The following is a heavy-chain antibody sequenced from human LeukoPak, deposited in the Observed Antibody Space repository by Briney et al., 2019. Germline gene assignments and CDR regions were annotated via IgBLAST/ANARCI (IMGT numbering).Heavy chain of an antibody. D-gene: IGHD2-2*01. V-gene: IGHV3-30-3*01. CDR3: ARDCSSATCYAAFDY. CDR2: ISYDDTNK. Sequence: GGSLRLSCVASGFTFTKYAMDWVRQAPGKGLEWGASISYDDTNKAYSDSVKGRFTVSRDKSNNTLYLQMNSLRAEDTGVYYCARDCSSATCYAAFDYWGQGTLVTVSS. CDR1: GFTFTKYA. J-gene: IGHJ4*02.